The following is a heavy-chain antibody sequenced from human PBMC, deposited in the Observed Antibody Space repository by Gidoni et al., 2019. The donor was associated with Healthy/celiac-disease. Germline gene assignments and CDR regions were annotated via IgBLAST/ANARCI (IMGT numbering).Heavy chain of an antibody. V-gene: IGHV4-61*01. J-gene: IGHJ3*02. CDR1: GGSVSSGSYY. D-gene: IGHD5-18*01. Sequence: QVQLQESGPGLVKPSETLSLTCTVSGGSVSSGSYYWSWIRQPPGKGLEWIGYIYYSGSTNYNPSLKSRVTISVDTSKNQFSLKLSSVTAADTAVYYCAGGVVVGYSYGRGDAFDIWGQGTMVTVSS. CDR3: AGGVVVGYSYGRGDAFDI. CDR2: IYYSGST.